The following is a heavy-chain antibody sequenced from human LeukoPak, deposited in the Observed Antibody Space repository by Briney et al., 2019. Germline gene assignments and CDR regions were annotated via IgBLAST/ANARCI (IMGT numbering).Heavy chain of an antibody. J-gene: IGHJ6*02. CDR2: IYYSGST. D-gene: IGHD2-2*01. CDR3: ARQFGTSYYYYGMDV. V-gene: IGHV4-39*01. CDR1: GGSISSSSYY. Sequence: PSETLSLTCTVPGGSISSSSYYWGGIRQPPGKGLEWIGSIYYSGSTYYNPSLKSRVTISLDTSKNQFSLKLSSVTAPDTAVYYCARQFGTSYYYYGMDVWGQGTTVTVSS.